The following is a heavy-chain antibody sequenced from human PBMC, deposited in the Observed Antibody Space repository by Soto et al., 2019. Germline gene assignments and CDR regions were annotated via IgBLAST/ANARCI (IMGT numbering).Heavy chain of an antibody. J-gene: IGHJ2*01. V-gene: IGHV1-18*01. CDR1: GYTFTHYG. Sequence: QVQLVQSGAEVKKPGASVKVSCKASGYTFTHYGITWVRQAPGQGLEWMGWINSFSGDTNYPQKLQGRLTMTTDTSTNTVYMELRILRYDDTAVYYCARDLHSGGKYWYFDIWGRCTLVTVSS. CDR3: ARDLHSGGKYWYFDI. D-gene: IGHD2-15*01. CDR2: INSFSGDT.